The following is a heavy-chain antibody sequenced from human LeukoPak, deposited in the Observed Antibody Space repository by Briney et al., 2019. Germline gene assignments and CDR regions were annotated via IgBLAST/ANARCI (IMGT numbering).Heavy chain of an antibody. CDR3: AKGGVATVDDLDY. D-gene: IGHD5-12*01. J-gene: IGHJ4*02. CDR1: GFTFGSYG. Sequence: GGSLRLSCAASGFTFGSYGMHWVRQAPGKGLEWVAVISFDGRNTYYADSVKGRFTISRDDSKNTLYLQMNSLRADDTAVYYCAKGGVATVDDLDYWGQGTLVTVSS. V-gene: IGHV3-30*18. CDR2: ISFDGRNT.